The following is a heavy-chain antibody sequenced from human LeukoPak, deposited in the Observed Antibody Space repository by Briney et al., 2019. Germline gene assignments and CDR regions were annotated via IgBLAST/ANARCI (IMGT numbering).Heavy chain of an antibody. Sequence: GGSLRLSCEASGFIFSIYGMSWVRQAPGKGLEWVSAISGSGGSTYYADSVKGRFTISRDNSKNTLYLQMNSLRAEDTAVYYCAKALTLAENYFDYWGQGTLVTVSS. V-gene: IGHV3-23*01. D-gene: IGHD3-9*01. CDR1: GFIFSIYG. CDR3: AKALTLAENYFDY. J-gene: IGHJ4*02. CDR2: ISGSGGST.